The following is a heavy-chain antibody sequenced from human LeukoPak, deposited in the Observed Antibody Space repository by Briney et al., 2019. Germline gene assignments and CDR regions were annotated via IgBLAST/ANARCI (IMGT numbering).Heavy chain of an antibody. D-gene: IGHD6-19*01. J-gene: IGHJ6*02. V-gene: IGHV3-13*01. CDR3: ARARRTGIAVAGKVVAYYYGMDV. CDR1: GFTFSSYD. Sequence: GGSLRLSCAASGFTFSSYDMHWVRQATGKGLEWVSAIGTAGDTYYPGSVKGRFTISRENAKNSLYLQMNSLRAEDTAVYYCARARRTGIAVAGKVVAYYYGMDVRGQGTTVTVSS. CDR2: IGTAGDT.